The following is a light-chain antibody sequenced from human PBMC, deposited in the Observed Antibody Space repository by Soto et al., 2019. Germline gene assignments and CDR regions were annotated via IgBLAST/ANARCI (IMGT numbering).Light chain of an antibody. J-gene: IGLJ1*01. Sequence: QSGLTQPRSVSGSPGQSVTISCTGTSSDVGGYNYVSWYRQHPGKAPKLMIYDVSKRPSGVPDRFSGSKSGNTASLTISGLQAEDEADYYCCSYAGSYTWVFVTGTKLTVL. CDR3: CSYAGSYTWV. V-gene: IGLV2-11*01. CDR2: DVS. CDR1: SSDVGGYNY.